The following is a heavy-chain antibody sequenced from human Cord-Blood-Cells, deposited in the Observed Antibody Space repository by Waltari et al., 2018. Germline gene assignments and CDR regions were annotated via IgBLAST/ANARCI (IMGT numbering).Heavy chain of an antibody. CDR2: ISYDGSNK. D-gene: IGHD3-22*01. V-gene: IGHV3-30*18. Sequence: VQLVESGGGVVQPGGSLRLSCAADGFTFSSYGMPWVRQAPGKGLEWVAVISYDGSNKYYADSVKGRFTISRDNSKKTLYLQMNSLRAEDTTVYYCAKDRLYYYDSSGYFDNWGQGTLVTVSS. J-gene: IGHJ4*02. CDR3: AKDRLYYYDSSGYFDN. CDR1: GFTFSSYG.